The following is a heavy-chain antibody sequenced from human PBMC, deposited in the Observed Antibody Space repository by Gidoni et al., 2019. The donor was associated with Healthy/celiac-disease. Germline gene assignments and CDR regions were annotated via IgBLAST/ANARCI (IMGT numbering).Heavy chain of an antibody. D-gene: IGHD3-22*01. J-gene: IGHJ3*02. CDR3: ARWFPGGSGYYLSAFDI. Sequence: QVQLQESGPGLVKPSQTQSLTCTVSGGSISSGGYYWSWIRQHPGKGLEWIGYIYDSGSTYYNTSIKSRVTISVDTSKTQFSLKLSSVTAADTAVYYCARWFPGGSGYYLSAFDIWGQGTMVTVSS. CDR2: IYDSGST. CDR1: GGSISSGGYY. V-gene: IGHV4-31*03.